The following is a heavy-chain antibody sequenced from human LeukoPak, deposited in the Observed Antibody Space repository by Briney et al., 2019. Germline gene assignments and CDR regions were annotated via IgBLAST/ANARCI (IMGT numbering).Heavy chain of an antibody. V-gene: IGHV3-21*01. J-gene: IGHJ4*02. CDR1: GFVVSNNY. CDR2: ISSSSSYI. CDR3: AGSYQGDY. D-gene: IGHD1-26*01. Sequence: GGSLRLSCAASGFVVSNNYLTWVRQAPGKGLEWVSSISSSSSYIYYADSVKGRFTISRDNAKNSLYLQMNSLRAEDTAVYYCAGSYQGDYWGQGTLVTVSS.